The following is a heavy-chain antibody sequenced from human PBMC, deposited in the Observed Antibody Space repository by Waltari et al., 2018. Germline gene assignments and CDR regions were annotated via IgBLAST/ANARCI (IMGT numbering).Heavy chain of an antibody. V-gene: IGHV3-23*04. CDR1: GFTFSTYA. CDR3: AKEGTYGSGSLYFFDY. Sequence: EVQLVESGGGLIQPGGSLRLSCAASGFTFSTYAMSWVRQAPGKGLGWFSMVSGAGGGMYYAASVTGRFTISRDNSKNTLYLQLNSLRAEDTAVYYCAKEGTYGSGSLYFFDYWGQGTVVTVSS. D-gene: IGHD3-10*01. J-gene: IGHJ4*02. CDR2: VSGAGGGM.